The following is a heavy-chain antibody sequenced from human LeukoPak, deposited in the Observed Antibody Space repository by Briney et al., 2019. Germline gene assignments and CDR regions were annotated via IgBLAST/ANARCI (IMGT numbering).Heavy chain of an antibody. Sequence: ASVKVSCKASGYTFTSYDINWVRQATGQGLEWMGWMNPNSGNTGYAQKFQGRVTITADKSTSTAYMELSSLRSEDTAVYYCASYITGTTDPLDYWGQGTLVTVSS. J-gene: IGHJ4*02. CDR3: ASYITGTTDPLDY. D-gene: IGHD1-20*01. V-gene: IGHV1-8*03. CDR1: GYTFTSYD. CDR2: MNPNSGNT.